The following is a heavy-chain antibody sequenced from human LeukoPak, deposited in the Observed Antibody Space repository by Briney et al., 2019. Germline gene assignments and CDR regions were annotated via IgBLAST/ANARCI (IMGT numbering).Heavy chain of an antibody. Sequence: KTSETLSLTCAVYGGSFSGYYWSWIRQPPGKGLEWIGEINHSGSTNYNPSLKSRVTISVDTSKNQFSLKLSSVTAADTAVYYCARGGWRTTVTTLQGFDYWGQGTLVTVSS. CDR2: INHSGST. J-gene: IGHJ4*02. D-gene: IGHD4-17*01. CDR3: ARGGWRTTVTTLQGFDY. V-gene: IGHV4-34*01. CDR1: GGSFSGYY.